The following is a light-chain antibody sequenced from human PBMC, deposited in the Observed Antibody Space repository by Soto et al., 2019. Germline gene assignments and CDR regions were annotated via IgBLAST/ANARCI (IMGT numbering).Light chain of an antibody. J-gene: IGKJ1*01. CDR1: QSISSW. CDR3: QQYNDNWT. Sequence: DIQMTQSPSTLSASVGDRVTITCRASQSISSWLAWYQQKSGKAPKLIIYKASTLQSGVPLRFSGSGSGKEFTLAISSLQPDDFATYSCQQYNDNWTFGQGTNMEIK. CDR2: KAS. V-gene: IGKV1-5*03.